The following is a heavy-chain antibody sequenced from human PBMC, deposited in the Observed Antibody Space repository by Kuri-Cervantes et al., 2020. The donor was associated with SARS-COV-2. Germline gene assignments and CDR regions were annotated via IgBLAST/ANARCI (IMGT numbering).Heavy chain of an antibody. J-gene: IGHJ2*01. V-gene: IGHV1-8*03. CDR2: MNPNSGNT. CDR1: GCTFSSYA. D-gene: IGHD3-3*01. Sequence: ASVKVSCKASGCTFSSYAINWVRQATGQGLEWMGWMNPNSGNTGYAQKFQGRVTITRNTSISTAYMELSSLRSEDTAVYYCARAHAYDFWSGYSHWYFDLWGRGTLVTVSS. CDR3: ARAHAYDFWSGYSHWYFDL.